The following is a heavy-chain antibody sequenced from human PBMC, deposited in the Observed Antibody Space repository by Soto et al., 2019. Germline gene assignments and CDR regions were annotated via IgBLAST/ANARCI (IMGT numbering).Heavy chain of an antibody. J-gene: IGHJ4*02. CDR2: INHSGST. CDR3: AIYDFWSGVGSDY. Sequence: SETLSLTCAVYGGSFSGYYWSWIRQPPGKGLEWIGEINHSGSTNYNPSLKSRVTISVDTSKNQFSLKLSSVTAADTAVYYCAIYDFWSGVGSDYWGQGTLVTVSS. CDR1: GGSFSGYY. D-gene: IGHD3-3*01. V-gene: IGHV4-34*01.